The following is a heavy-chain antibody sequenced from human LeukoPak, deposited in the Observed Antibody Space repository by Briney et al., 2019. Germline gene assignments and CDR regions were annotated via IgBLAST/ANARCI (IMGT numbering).Heavy chain of an antibody. CDR1: GFTFSSYE. V-gene: IGHV3-48*03. D-gene: IGHD3-10*01. Sequence: PGGPLRLSCAASGFTFSSYEMNWVRQAPGKGLEWVSYISSSGSTIYYADSVKGRFTISRDNAKNSLYLQMNSLRAEDTAVYYCARRTASGRESKYFDYWGQGTLVTVSS. J-gene: IGHJ4*02. CDR3: ARRTASGRESKYFDY. CDR2: ISSSGSTI.